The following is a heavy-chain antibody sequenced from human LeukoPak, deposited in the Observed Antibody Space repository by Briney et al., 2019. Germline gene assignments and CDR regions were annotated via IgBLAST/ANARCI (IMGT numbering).Heavy chain of an antibody. Sequence: PGGSLRLPCAASGFTFSSYAMSWVRQAPGKGLEWVSAISGSGGSTYYADSVKGRFTISRDNSKNTLYLQMNSLRAEDTAVYYCAKASVGYSYGGYYFDYWGQGTLVTVSS. J-gene: IGHJ4*02. CDR2: ISGSGGST. V-gene: IGHV3-23*01. CDR1: GFTFSSYA. D-gene: IGHD5-18*01. CDR3: AKASVGYSYGGYYFDY.